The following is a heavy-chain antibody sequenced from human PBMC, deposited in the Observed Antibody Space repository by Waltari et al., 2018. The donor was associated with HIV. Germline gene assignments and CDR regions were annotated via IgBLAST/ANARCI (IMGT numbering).Heavy chain of an antibody. D-gene: IGHD3-10*01. CDR3: AGASISAGWFGSPGDY. CDR1: GYTFSSHY. Sequence: QVQVVQSGAEVKKPGASVKVSCKASGYTFSSHYMHWVRQAPGQGLEWMGIINPSGGSTSYAQKFQGRVTMTRDTSTSTVYMELSSLRSEETGVDHCAGASISAGWFGSPGDYWGQGTLLTVSS. J-gene: IGHJ4*02. CDR2: INPSGGST. V-gene: IGHV1-46*01.